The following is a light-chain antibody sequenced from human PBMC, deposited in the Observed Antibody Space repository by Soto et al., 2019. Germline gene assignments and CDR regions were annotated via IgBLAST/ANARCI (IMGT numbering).Light chain of an antibody. J-gene: IGKJ5*01. CDR3: QQYLRTTST. V-gene: IGKV4-1*01. CDR1: QSVLYSSNNKNY. CDR2: WAS. Sequence: DAVMTQSTDSLAASLGERATINCKSSQSVLYSSNNKNYLAWYQQKPGQPPKLLIYWASTREFGVPDRFSGSGSGTDFTLTISSLQAEDVAVYYCQQYLRTTSTFGQGTRLE.